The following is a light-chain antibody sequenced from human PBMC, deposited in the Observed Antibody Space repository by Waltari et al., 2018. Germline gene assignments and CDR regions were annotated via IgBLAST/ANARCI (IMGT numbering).Light chain of an antibody. Sequence: QSVLTQPPSASGTPGQRVSFSCSGGSSKIGGNDVNWYQQLPGTAPKLLIHSIDHRPSGVPDRCSGSKSGTSASLAISGLQSEDEADYFCSTWDDILGGPVFGGGTKVTVL. CDR2: SID. J-gene: IGLJ3*02. CDR3: STWDDILGGPV. V-gene: IGLV1-44*01. CDR1: SSKIGGND.